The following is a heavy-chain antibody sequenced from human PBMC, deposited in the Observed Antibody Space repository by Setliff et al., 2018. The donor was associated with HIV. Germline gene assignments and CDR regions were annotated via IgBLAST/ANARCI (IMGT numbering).Heavy chain of an antibody. CDR3: AKTRWDHRDWHPEDFYFYYFVLDF. J-gene: IGHJ6*02. CDR2: ISASGRTR. D-gene: IGHD2-21*02. V-gene: IGHV3-23*01. Sequence: LRLSCAATGFNFNNYAMVWVRQSPRKGVEWVSVISASGRTRYYADSLAGRFSVSRDNSKNTLYLQMNGVGDDDTAIDNCAKTRWDHRDWHPEDFYFYYFVLDFWGQGTTVTVSS. CDR1: GFNFNNYA.